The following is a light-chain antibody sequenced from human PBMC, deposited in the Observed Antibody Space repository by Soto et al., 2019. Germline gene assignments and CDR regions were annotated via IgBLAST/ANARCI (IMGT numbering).Light chain of an antibody. V-gene: IGLV2-23*02. CDR2: EAS. CDR1: SNDIGGYNL. J-gene: IGLJ2*01. CDR3: CSFAGGATFV. Sequence: QSALTQPASVSGSPGQSITISCTGTSNDIGGYNLVSWYQQHPGKAPKLIIYEASERPSGVFDRFSGSGSGNTASLTISPLQAEDEADYFCCSFAGGATFVFGGGTKLTVL.